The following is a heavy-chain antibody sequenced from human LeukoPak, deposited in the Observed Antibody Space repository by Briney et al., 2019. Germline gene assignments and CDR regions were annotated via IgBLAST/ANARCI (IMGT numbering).Heavy chain of an antibody. J-gene: IGHJ4*02. D-gene: IGHD2-2*01. CDR2: INHSGST. V-gene: IGHV4-34*01. CDR1: GGSFSGYY. CDR3: AYCSSTSCYS. Sequence: SETLSLTCAVYGGSFSGYYWSWIRQPPGKGLEWIGEINHSGSTNYNPSLKSRVTISVDTSKNQFSLKLSSVAAADTAVYDCAYCSSTSCYSWGQGTLVTVSS.